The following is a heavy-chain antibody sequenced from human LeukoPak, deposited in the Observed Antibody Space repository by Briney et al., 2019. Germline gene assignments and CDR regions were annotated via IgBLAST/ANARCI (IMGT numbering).Heavy chain of an antibody. CDR1: GGAISSYY. J-gene: IGHJ2*01. Sequence: SETLSLTCTVSGGAISSYYWSWIRQPPGKGLEWIGYIYYSGSTNYNPSLKSRVTISVDTSKNQFSLKLSSVTAADTAVYYCARGEYSYANYWYFDLWGRGTLVTVSS. CDR3: ARGEYSYANYWYFDL. CDR2: IYYSGST. V-gene: IGHV4-59*01. D-gene: IGHD5-18*01.